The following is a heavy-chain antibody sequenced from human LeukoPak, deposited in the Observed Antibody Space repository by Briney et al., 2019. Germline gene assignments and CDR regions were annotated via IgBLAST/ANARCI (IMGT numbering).Heavy chain of an antibody. J-gene: IGHJ4*02. CDR2: ISSSSYI. CDR1: GFSFSTYS. CDR3: ARVPSDY. Sequence: GGSLRLSCAASGFSFSTYSMNWVRQAPGKGLEWVSSISSSSYIYYADSVKGRFTISRDNAKNSVYLEMNSLRVEDTAVYYCARVPSDYWGQGTLVTVSS. V-gene: IGHV3-21*01.